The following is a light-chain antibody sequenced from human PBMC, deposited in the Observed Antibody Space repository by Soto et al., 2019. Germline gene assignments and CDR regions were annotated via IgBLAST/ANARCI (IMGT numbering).Light chain of an antibody. J-gene: IGLJ3*02. CDR3: AAWDDSLNGPV. CDR1: SSNIGSNS. Sequence: QSVLAQPPSASGTPGQRVTISCSGSSSNIGSNSVNWYQQIPGTAPKLLIYSSNLRPSGVPDRISGSKSGTSASLAISGLQSEDEAEYYCAAWDDSLNGPVFGGGTKLTVL. CDR2: SSN. V-gene: IGLV1-44*01.